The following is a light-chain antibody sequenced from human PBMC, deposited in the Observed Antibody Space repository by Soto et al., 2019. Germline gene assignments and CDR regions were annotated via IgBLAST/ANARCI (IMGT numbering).Light chain of an antibody. V-gene: IGKV3-15*01. CDR1: QSVSSN. Sequence: EIVMTQSPATLSVSPGERATLSCRASQSVSSNLAWYQQKPGQAPRLLIYGASTRATDVPARFSGSGSGTEFTLTISSLQSEDFAVYYCQQYNNWPETVGQGTKVEIK. CDR3: QQYNNWPET. CDR2: GAS. J-gene: IGKJ1*01.